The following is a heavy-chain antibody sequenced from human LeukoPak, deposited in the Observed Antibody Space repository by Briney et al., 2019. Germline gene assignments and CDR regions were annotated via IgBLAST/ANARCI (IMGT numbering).Heavy chain of an antibody. V-gene: IGHV3-53*05. CDR2: IYTGGST. CDR1: GFIVSSNY. Sequence: GGSLRLSCAASGFIVSSNYMSWVRQAPGKGLEWVSVIYTGGSTYYADSVKGRFTISRDNSKNTLYLQMNSLRAEDTAVYYCAKDPRSSVGSGYFDYWGQGTLVTVSS. J-gene: IGHJ4*02. D-gene: IGHD1-26*01. CDR3: AKDPRSSVGSGYFDY.